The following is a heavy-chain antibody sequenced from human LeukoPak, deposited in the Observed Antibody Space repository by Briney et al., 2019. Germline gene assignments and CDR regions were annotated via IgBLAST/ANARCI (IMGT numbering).Heavy chain of an antibody. CDR1: GDSISLSFYY. Sequence: SDTLSLTCSVSGDSISLSFYYWGWVRQPPGKALEWIGSVYYSGTTSYNPSLKSRVTISVDMSKNHFSLRLRSVTAADTAMYYCARGPLYRGWSYYLEFGGQGSQVTVSS. CDR3: ARGPLYRGWSYYLEF. CDR2: VYYSGTT. D-gene: IGHD6-19*01. V-gene: IGHV4-39*07. J-gene: IGHJ4*02.